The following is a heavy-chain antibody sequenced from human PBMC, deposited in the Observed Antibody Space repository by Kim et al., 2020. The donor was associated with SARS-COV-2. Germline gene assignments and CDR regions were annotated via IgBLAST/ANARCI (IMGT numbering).Heavy chain of an antibody. J-gene: IGHJ3*02. Sequence: GYTASVEGRFAISRDDSKNSLYLQMNSLQTEDTALYYCTRSGSYLPFDIWGQGTMVTVSS. D-gene: IGHD7-27*01. CDR3: TRSGSYLPFDI. V-gene: IGHV3-72*01.